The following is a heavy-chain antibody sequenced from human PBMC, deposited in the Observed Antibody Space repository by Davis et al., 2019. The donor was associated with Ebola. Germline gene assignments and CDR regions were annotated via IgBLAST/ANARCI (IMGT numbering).Heavy chain of an antibody. CDR2: IYFNSKWYN. Sequence: HPQTLSLTSVIPGGSLSSSVPAWNWSRQSPSRGLEWLGRIYFNSKWYNDYAVSVKGRITINPDTSKNQFPLQLNSVTPEDTAVYYCARFDWGSRTTDYWGQGTLVTVSS. J-gene: IGHJ4*02. D-gene: IGHD7-27*01. CDR1: GGSLSSSVPA. V-gene: IGHV6-1*01. CDR3: ARFDWGSRTTDY.